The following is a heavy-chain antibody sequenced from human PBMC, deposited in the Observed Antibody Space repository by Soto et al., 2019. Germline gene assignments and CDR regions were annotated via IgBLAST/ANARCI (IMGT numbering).Heavy chain of an antibody. Sequence: PSETLSLTCSVSGGSISTYYWNWIRQPPGKGLEWIGYIHYSGSSIYNPSLKNRVTISTMSNNKFSLELSSVTAADTAVYYCTRGLFSGSSYSGSWYYFDSWGQGTMVTVSS. CDR2: IHYSGSS. J-gene: IGHJ4*02. D-gene: IGHD1-26*01. V-gene: IGHV4-59*12. CDR3: TRGLFSGSSYSGSWYYFDS. CDR1: GGSISTYY.